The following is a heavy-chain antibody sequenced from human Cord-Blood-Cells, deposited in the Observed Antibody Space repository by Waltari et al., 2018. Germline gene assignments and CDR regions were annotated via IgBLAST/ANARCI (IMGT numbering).Heavy chain of an antibody. CDR2: ITYDGSNK. V-gene: IGHV3-30*18. Sequence: QVQLVESGGGVVQPGRSLRLSCAASGFTFSSYGMHWVRQAPGKGLGWGAVITYDGSNKYYADSVKGRFTISRDNSKNTLYLQMNSLRAEDTAVYYCAKAPHYYDSSGYYFDYWGQGTLVTVSS. D-gene: IGHD3-22*01. J-gene: IGHJ4*02. CDR1: GFTFSSYG. CDR3: AKAPHYYDSSGYYFDY.